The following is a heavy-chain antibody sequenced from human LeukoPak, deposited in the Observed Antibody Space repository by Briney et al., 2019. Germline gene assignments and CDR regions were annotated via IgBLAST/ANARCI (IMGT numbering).Heavy chain of an antibody. CDR2: IYHSGST. Sequence: SETLSLTCTVSGGSISSGGYYWSWIRQPPGKGLEWIGYIYHSGSTYYNPSLKSRVTMSVDRSKNQFSLKLSSVTAADTAVYYCASPIATTASDAFDIWGQGTMVTVSS. J-gene: IGHJ3*02. CDR1: GGSISSGGYY. CDR3: ASPIATTASDAFDI. D-gene: IGHD4-17*01. V-gene: IGHV4-30-2*01.